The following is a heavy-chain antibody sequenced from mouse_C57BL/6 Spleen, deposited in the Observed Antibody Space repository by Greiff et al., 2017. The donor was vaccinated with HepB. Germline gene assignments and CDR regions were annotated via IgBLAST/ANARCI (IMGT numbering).Heavy chain of an antibody. D-gene: IGHD1-2*01. CDR3: AITARIKY. Sequence: DVKLQESGPGLVKPSQSLSLTCTVTGYSITSGYGWNWIRPFPGNKLEWMGYISYSGSTNYNPSLKSRISITRDTSKNQFFLQLNSATTEDTATYYCAITARIKYWGQGTTLTVSS. CDR2: ISYSGST. CDR1: GYSITSGYG. V-gene: IGHV3-2*02. J-gene: IGHJ2*01.